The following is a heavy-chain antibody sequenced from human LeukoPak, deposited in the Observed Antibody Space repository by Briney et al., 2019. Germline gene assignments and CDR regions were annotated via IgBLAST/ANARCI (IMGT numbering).Heavy chain of an antibody. CDR2: IIPIFGTA. Sequence: SVKVSCKASGGTFSSYAISWVRQAPGQGLEWMGGIIPIFGTANYAQKFQGRVTITTDESTSTAYMELSSLRSEDTAVYYCARGPKGYSYGYGYYFDYWGQGTLVTVSS. D-gene: IGHD5-18*01. CDR3: ARGPKGYSYGYGYYFDY. J-gene: IGHJ4*02. CDR1: GGTFSSYA. V-gene: IGHV1-69*05.